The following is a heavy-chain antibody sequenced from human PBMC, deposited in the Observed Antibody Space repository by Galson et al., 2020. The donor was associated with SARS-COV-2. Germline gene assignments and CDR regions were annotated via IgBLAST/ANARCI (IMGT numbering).Heavy chain of an antibody. CDR2: IYWDDDK. Sequence: SGPTLVKPTQTLTLNCTFSGFSLSTSGVGVGWIRQPPGKALEWLALIYWDDDKRYSPSLKSRLTITKDTSKNQVVLTMTNMDPVDTATYYCAHRRSFISCFDYWGQGTLVTVSS. CDR1: GFSLSTSGVG. V-gene: IGHV2-5*02. J-gene: IGHJ4*02. D-gene: IGHD2-15*01. CDR3: AHRRSFISCFDY.